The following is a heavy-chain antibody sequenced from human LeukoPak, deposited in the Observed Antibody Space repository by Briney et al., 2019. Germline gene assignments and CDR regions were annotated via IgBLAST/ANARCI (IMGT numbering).Heavy chain of an antibody. CDR1: GYSFTSYW. J-gene: IGHJ4*02. CDR3: ARRPGYSRRGYFDY. Sequence: GESLNLSCEGSGYSFTSYWIGWVRQMPGKGLEWMGIIYPGDSDTRYSPSFQGQVTISVDKSINTAYLQWSSLKASDTAMYYCARRPGYSRRGYFDYLRQGSLVIVSS. V-gene: IGHV5-51*01. CDR2: IYPGDSDT. D-gene: IGHD5-12*01.